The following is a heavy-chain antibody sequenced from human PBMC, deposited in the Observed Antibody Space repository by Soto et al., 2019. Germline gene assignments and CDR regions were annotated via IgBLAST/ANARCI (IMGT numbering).Heavy chain of an antibody. CDR1: GFTFSSYG. Sequence: GGSLRLSCAASGFTFSSYGMHWVRQAPGKGLEWVAVISYDRSNKYYADSVKGRFTISRDNSKNTLYLQMNSLRAEDTAVYYCAKARGLAEYFQHWGQGTLVTVSS. D-gene: IGHD3-10*01. J-gene: IGHJ1*01. CDR2: ISYDRSNK. V-gene: IGHV3-30*18. CDR3: AKARGLAEYFQH.